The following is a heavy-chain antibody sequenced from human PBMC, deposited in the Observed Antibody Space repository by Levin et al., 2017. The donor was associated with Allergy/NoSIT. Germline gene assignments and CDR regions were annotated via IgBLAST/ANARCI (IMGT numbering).Heavy chain of an antibody. J-gene: IGHJ4*02. CDR1: GGSISSYY. D-gene: IGHD4-17*01. Sequence: PSETLSLTCTVSGGSISSYYWSWIRQPPGKGLEWIGYIYYSGSTNYNPSLKSRVTISIDTSKNQFSLKLSSVTPADTAVYYCARDNGDYFDYWGQGTLVTVSS. V-gene: IGHV4-59*01. CDR3: ARDNGDYFDY. CDR2: IYYSGST.